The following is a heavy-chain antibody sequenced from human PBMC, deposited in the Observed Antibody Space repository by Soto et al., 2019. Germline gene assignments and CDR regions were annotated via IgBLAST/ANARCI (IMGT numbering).Heavy chain of an antibody. D-gene: IGHD4-17*01. CDR1: GFTFNTYS. Sequence: GGSLRLSCEASGFTFNTYSMHWVHQPPGKGLEWLAAIWYDGTQKYYADSVKGRFIISRDNSKKTLYLEMNSLRAEDTAVYYCARAGGTTVTGLWHFDSWGQGTLVTVSS. CDR3: ARAGGTTVTGLWHFDS. J-gene: IGHJ4*02. CDR2: IWYDGTQK. V-gene: IGHV3-33*01.